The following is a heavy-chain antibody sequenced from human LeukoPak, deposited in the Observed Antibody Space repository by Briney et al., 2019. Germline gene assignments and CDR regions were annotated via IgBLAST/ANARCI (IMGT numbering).Heavy chain of an antibody. CDR1: GGSFSGYY. J-gene: IGHJ6*03. V-gene: IGHV4-34*01. Sequence: SETLSLTCAVSGGSFSGYYWSWIRQPPGKGLEWIGEINHSGSANYNSSLKPRVTLSVDTSKKTFSLRLTSVTAADTAVYFCARVRTSSLLGYFYMDAWGKGATVTVSS. CDR3: ARVRTSSLLGYFYMDA. CDR2: INHSGSA. D-gene: IGHD2-2*01.